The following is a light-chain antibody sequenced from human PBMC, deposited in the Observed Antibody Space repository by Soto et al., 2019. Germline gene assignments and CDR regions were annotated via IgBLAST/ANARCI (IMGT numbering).Light chain of an antibody. CDR1: QSVGSN. J-gene: IGKJ1*01. CDR3: QQYNKWPPWT. Sequence: EIVMTQSPATLSVSPGERATLSCRASQSVGSNLAWYQQKPGQPPRLLIYGGSTRATGIPARFSGSGSGTDFTLSISSLQSEDFAVYYCQQYNKWPPWTFGQGTKVEIK. CDR2: GGS. V-gene: IGKV3-15*01.